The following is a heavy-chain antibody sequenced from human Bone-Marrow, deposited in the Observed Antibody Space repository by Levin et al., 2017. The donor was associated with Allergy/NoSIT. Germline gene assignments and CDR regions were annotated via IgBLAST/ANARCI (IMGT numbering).Heavy chain of an antibody. CDR3: ARAESTAYYFDY. CDR2: IYYSGST. V-gene: IGHV4-31*03. D-gene: IGHD4-11*01. Sequence: SETLSLTCTVSGGSISSGGYYWSWIRQHPGKGLEWIGYIYYSGSTYYNPSLKSRVTISVDTSKNQFSLKLSSVTAADTAVYYCARAESTAYYFDYWGQGTLVTVSS. J-gene: IGHJ4*02. CDR1: GGSISSGGYY.